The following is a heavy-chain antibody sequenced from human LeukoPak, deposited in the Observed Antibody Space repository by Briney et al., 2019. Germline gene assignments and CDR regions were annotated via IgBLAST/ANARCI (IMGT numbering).Heavy chain of an antibody. CDR3: ARVKLVAGLSLFDP. CDR2: FSSSSYSYI. Sequence: PGGSLRLSCAASGFTFSSYSMNWVRQAPGKGLEWVSSFSSSSYSYINYADSVKGQFTIPRDNAQNSLYLQMNSLRAEDTAVYYCARVKLVAGLSLFDPWGQGTLVTVSS. CDR1: GFTFSSYS. D-gene: IGHD6-19*01. J-gene: IGHJ5*02. V-gene: IGHV3-21*01.